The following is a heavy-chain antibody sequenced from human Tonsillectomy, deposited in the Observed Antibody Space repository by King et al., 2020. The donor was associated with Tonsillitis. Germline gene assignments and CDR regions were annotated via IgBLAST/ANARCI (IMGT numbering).Heavy chain of an antibody. CDR2: IYSGGSA. D-gene: IGHD3-10*01. CDR3: CLCFGELPIFDN. Sequence: VQLVESRGGLIQPGGSLRLSCAASGFTVSSNYMSWVRQAPGKGLEWVSIIYSGGSAYSADSVKGRFTISRDNSKNTLYLQMNSLRAEDTAVYYCCLCFGELPIFDNWGQGPLVIVPS. J-gene: IGHJ4*02. V-gene: IGHV3-53*01. CDR1: GFTVSSNY.